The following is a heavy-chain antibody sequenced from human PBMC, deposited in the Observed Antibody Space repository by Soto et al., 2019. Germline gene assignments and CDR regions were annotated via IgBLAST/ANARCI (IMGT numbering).Heavy chain of an antibody. Sequence: SLRLSCAASGFTFSSYGMHWVRQAPGKGLEWVAVISYDGSNKYYADSVKGRFTISRDNSKNTLYLQMNSLRAEDTAVYYCAKTQVGATSRDAFDIWG. V-gene: IGHV3-30*18. D-gene: IGHD1-26*01. CDR3: AKTQVGATSRDAFDI. CDR1: GFTFSSYG. J-gene: IGHJ3*02. CDR2: ISYDGSNK.